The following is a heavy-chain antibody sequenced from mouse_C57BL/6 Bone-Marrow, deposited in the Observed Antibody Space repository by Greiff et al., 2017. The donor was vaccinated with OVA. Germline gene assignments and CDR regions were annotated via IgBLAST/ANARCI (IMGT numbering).Heavy chain of an antibody. V-gene: IGHV5-16*01. CDR3: ARSLFLDY. D-gene: IGHD1-1*01. CDR2: INYDGSST. J-gene: IGHJ2*01. CDR1: GFTFSDYY. Sequence: EVKLMESEGGLVQPGSSMKLSCTASGFTFSDYYMAWVRQVPEKGLEWVANINYDGSSTYYLDSLKSRFIISRDNAKNILYLQMSSLKSEDTATYYCARSLFLDYWGQGTTLTVSS.